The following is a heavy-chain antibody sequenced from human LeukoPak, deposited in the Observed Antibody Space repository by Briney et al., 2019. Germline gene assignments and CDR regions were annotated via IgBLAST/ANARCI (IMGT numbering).Heavy chain of an antibody. CDR1: GFTFSSYG. CDR2: IWDDGNNK. V-gene: IGHV3-33*08. CDR3: ARDSYQNYYGRFDP. J-gene: IGHJ5*02. Sequence: EAGGSLRLSCAASGFTFSSYGMHWVRQAPGKRLEWVAVIWDDGNNKRYANSVNGRFTISRDNSENTLYLQMNGLTAEDTAMYYCARDSYQNYYGRFDPWGQGTLVIVSS. D-gene: IGHD3-10*01.